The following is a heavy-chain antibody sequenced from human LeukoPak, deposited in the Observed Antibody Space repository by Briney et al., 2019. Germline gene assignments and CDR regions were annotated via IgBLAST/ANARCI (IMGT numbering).Heavy chain of an antibody. CDR1: GGSISSSSYY. CDR3: ASSYDSSGYGYDAFDI. Sequence: SETLSLTCTVSGGSISSSSYYWGWIRQPPGTGLEWIGSIYYSGSTYYNPSLKSRVTISVDTSKNQFSLKLSSVTAADTAVYYCASSYDSSGYGYDAFDIWGQGTMVTVSS. D-gene: IGHD3-22*01. V-gene: IGHV4-39*01. CDR2: IYYSGST. J-gene: IGHJ3*02.